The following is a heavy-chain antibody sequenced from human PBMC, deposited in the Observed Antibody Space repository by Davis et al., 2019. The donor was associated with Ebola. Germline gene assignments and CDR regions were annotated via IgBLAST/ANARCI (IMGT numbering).Heavy chain of an antibody. CDR1: GFIFSSYA. D-gene: IGHD2-15*01. J-gene: IGHJ2*01. V-gene: IGHV3-23*01. CDR2: ISGSGGST. CDR3: ARDLPDIVVVVAAIFWYFDL. Sequence: GESLKISCAASGFIFSSYAMSWVRQAPGKGLEWVSAISGSGGSTYYADSVKGRFTISRDNSRNSLYLQMNSLRAEDTAVYYCARDLPDIVVVVAAIFWYFDLWGRGTLVTVSS.